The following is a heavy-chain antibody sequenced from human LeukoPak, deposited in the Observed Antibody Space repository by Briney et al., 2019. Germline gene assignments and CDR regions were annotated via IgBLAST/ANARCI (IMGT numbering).Heavy chain of an antibody. V-gene: IGHV3-66*01. CDR2: FYSSGST. D-gene: IGHD2-15*01. CDR3: ARALLGYCSGGSCYPYFFDY. CDR1: GFTVSGNH. Sequence: PGGSLRLSCAASGFTVSGNHMNRVRQAPGKGLEWVSVFYSSGSTYYADSVRGRFTISRDNSKNTLYLQMNSLRAEDTAVYYCARALLGYCSGGSCYPYFFDYWGQGTLVTVSS. J-gene: IGHJ4*02.